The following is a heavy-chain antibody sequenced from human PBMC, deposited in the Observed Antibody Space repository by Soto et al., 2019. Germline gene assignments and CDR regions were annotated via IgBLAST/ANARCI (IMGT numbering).Heavy chain of an antibody. J-gene: IGHJ5*02. Sequence: QLQLQESGPGLVKPSETLSLTCTVSGGSISSSSYYWGWIRQPPGKGLEWIGSIYYSGSTYYNPSLKSRVTISVDTSKNQFSLKLSSVTAADTAVYYCARMSIAVAAPGWFDPWGQGTLVTVSS. CDR2: IYYSGST. D-gene: IGHD6-19*01. V-gene: IGHV4-39*01. CDR3: ARMSIAVAAPGWFDP. CDR1: GGSISSSSYY.